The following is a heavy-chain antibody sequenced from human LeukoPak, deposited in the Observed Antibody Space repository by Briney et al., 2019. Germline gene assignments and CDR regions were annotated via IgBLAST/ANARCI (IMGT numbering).Heavy chain of an antibody. CDR1: GFTFSSYA. Sequence: GGSLRLSCAASGFTFSSYAMHWVSQAPGKGLEWVAVISYDGSNKYYADSVKGRFTISRDNSKNTLYLQMNSLRAEDTAVYYCARDYDSSGYWGQGTLVTVSS. CDR3: ARDYDSSGY. V-gene: IGHV3-30-3*01. D-gene: IGHD3-22*01. J-gene: IGHJ4*02. CDR2: ISYDGSNK.